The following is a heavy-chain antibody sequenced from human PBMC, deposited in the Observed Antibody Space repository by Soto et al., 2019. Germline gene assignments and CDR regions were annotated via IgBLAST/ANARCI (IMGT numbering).Heavy chain of an antibody. D-gene: IGHD2-2*02. CDR1: GGTFRTSA. CDR3: ARDKYRQQLGGNYYYIMDV. V-gene: IGHV1-69*12. Sequence: QVQLVQSGAEVKKPGSSVKVSCKTSGGTFRTSAISWVRQAPGQGLEWMGGIMPVFSTPDYAQKFQGRVTITADESTGTAYMELSSLRSEDTAVYYCARDKYRQQLGGNYYYIMDVWGQGTTVTVSS. J-gene: IGHJ6*01. CDR2: IMPVFSTP.